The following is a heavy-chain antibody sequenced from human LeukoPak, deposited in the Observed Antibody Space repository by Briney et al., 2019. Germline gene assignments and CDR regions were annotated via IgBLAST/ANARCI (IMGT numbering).Heavy chain of an antibody. CDR2: ISHSSSLI. CDR3: ARRAGDFGSGELDY. V-gene: IGHV3-48*01. D-gene: IGHD3-10*01. Sequence: PGGSLRLSCTASGFTFSSYNMNWVRQAPGKGLEWVSHISHSSSLIHYADSVQGRFTISRDNAKNSLYLQMNSLRVEDTAVYFCARRAGDFGSGELDYWGQGTLVTVSS. J-gene: IGHJ4*02. CDR1: GFTFSSYN.